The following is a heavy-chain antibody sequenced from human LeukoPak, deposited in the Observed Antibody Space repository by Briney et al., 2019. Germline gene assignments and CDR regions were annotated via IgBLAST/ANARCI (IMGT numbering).Heavy chain of an antibody. CDR2: IYYSGST. V-gene: IGHV4-31*03. Sequence: SETLSLTCTVSGGSISSGGYYWSWIRQHPGKGLEWIGYIYYSGSTYYNPSLKSRVTISVDTSKNQFSLKLSSATAADTAVYYCASQVTSIAAGMDVWGQGTTVTVSS. J-gene: IGHJ6*02. D-gene: IGHD6-6*01. CDR3: ASQVTSIAAGMDV. CDR1: GGSISSGGYY.